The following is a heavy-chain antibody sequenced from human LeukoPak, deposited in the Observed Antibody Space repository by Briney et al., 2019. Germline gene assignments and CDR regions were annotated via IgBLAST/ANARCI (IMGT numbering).Heavy chain of an antibody. J-gene: IGHJ4*02. Sequence: SETLSLTCTVSGGSISSYYWSWIRQPPGKGLEWIGYIYYSGSTNYSPSLKSRVTISVDTSKNQFSLKLSSVTTADTAVYYCASRESYSSGIDYWGQGTLVTVSS. V-gene: IGHV4-59*08. CDR2: IYYSGST. CDR1: GGSISSYY. D-gene: IGHD6-19*01. CDR3: ASRESYSSGIDY.